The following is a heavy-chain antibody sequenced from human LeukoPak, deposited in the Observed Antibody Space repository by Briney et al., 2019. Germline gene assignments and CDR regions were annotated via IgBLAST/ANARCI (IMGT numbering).Heavy chain of an antibody. CDR1: GFTFSTYA. Sequence: GGSLRLSCAASGFTFSTYAMSSVRQAPGKGLEWVSGVSGNGGRSDYADSVKGRFTISRDNSKNSLFLQMNSLRAEDTAVYYCAKGVSGHYDILTGNDDWGQGTLVTLSS. CDR2: VSGNGGRS. D-gene: IGHD3-9*01. V-gene: IGHV3-23*01. CDR3: AKGVSGHYDILTGNDD. J-gene: IGHJ4*02.